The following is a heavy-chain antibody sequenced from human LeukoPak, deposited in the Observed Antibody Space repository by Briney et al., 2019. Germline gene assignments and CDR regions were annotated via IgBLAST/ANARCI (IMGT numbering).Heavy chain of an antibody. CDR3: ARDMPRDAFDI. CDR1: GFTFSSYG. D-gene: IGHD2-2*01. Sequence: GGSLRLSCAASGFTFSSYGMHWVRQAPGKGLEWVAVIWYDGSNKYYADSVKGRFTISRDNSKNTLYLQMNSLRAEDTAVYYCARDMPRDAFDIWGLGTMVTVSS. J-gene: IGHJ3*02. V-gene: IGHV3-33*01. CDR2: IWYDGSNK.